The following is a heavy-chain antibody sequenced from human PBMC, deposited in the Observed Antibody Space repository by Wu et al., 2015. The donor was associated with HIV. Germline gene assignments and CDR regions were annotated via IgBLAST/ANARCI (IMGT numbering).Heavy chain of an antibody. CDR1: GYTFTSYY. D-gene: IGHD5-12*01. V-gene: IGHV1-46*01. CDR2: INPYDGST. CDR3: ATPGGYSAYVVLND. Sequence: QVQLVQSGAEMKKPGASVNVSCKASGYTFTSYYMHWVRQAPGQGLEWMGIINPYDGSTTYAQKFQGRVTMTSDTSTSTVYMDLSSLKSEDTAVYYCATPGGYSAYVVLNDWGQGTLVT. J-gene: IGHJ4*02.